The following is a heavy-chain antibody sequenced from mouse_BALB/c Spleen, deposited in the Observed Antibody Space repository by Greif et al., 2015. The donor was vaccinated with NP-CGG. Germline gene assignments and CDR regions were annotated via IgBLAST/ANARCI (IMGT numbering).Heavy chain of an antibody. V-gene: IGHV1-69*02. J-gene: IGHJ2*01. CDR2: IDPSDSYT. D-gene: IGHD2-3*01. Sequence: VQLQQSGAELVKPGASVKLSCKASGYTFTSYWMHWVKQRPGQGLEWIGEIDPSDSYTNYNQKFKGKATLTVDKSSSTAYMQLSSLTSEDSAVYYCARWLLEGRSDFDYWGQGTTLTVSS. CDR1: GYTFTSYW. CDR3: ARWLLEGRSDFDY.